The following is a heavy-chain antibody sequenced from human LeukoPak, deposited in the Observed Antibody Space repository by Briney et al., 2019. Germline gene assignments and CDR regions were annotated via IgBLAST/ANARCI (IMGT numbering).Heavy chain of an antibody. V-gene: IGHV4-38-2*02. CDR2: ISHRGTT. J-gene: IGHJ4*02. CDR1: GHSVSAGYY. D-gene: IGHD1-1*01. Sequence: SETLSLTCAVSGHSVSAGYYWGWIRQSPGKGLEWIGSISHRGTTYHDPSLKSRIIISLDTSKNQFSLSLTSVTAADTATYYCTREQAGTIVDDWGQGTLVTVSS. CDR3: TREQAGTIVDD.